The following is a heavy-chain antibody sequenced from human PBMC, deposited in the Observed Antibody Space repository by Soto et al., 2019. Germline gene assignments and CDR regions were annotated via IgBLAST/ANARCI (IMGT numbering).Heavy chain of an antibody. CDR1: GGSISSGDYY. CDR3: ARVAPNGSWALDY. V-gene: IGHV4-30-4*01. Sequence: KTSETLSLTCTVSGGSISSGDYYWSWIRQPPGKGLEWIGYIYYSGSTYYNPSLKSRATISVDTSKNQFSLKLSSVTAADTAVYYCARVAPNGSWALDYWGQGTLVTVSS. D-gene: IGHD6-13*01. J-gene: IGHJ4*02. CDR2: IYYSGST.